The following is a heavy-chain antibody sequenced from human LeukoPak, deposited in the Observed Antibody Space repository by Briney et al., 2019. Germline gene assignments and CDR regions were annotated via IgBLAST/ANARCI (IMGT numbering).Heavy chain of an antibody. D-gene: IGHD2-8*01. CDR1: GGSLNNFP. V-gene: IGHV1-69*13. J-gene: IGHJ2*01. CDR2: IIPTLGTT. Sequence: SVKVSCKASGGSLNNFPIDWVRQAPGQGLEWMGGIIPTLGTTNYAPKFNGRVTITADESTGTVFMELSSLESEDTAIYYCARENRGRAYYYFDLWGRGTLVTVSS. CDR3: ARENRGRAYYYFDL.